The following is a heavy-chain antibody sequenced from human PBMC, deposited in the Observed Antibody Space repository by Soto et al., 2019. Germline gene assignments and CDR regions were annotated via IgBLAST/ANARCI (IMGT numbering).Heavy chain of an antibody. D-gene: IGHD2-2*02. V-gene: IGHV3-15*01. CDR2: IKSKTDGGTT. CDR1: GFTFSNAW. CDR3: TTLPITAGVVVVPAAIPPHNYYYYGMDV. J-gene: IGHJ6*02. Sequence: GSLRLSCAASGFTFSNAWMSWVRQAPGKGLEWVGRIKSKTDGGTTDYAAPVKGRFTISRDDSKNTLYLQMNSLKTEDTAVYYCTTLPITAGVVVVPAAIPPHNYYYYGMDVWGQGTTVTVSS.